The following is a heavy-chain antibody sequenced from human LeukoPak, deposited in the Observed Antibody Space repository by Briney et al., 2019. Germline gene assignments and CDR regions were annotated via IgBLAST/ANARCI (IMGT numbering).Heavy chain of an antibody. CDR3: ARGGAGTFDY. Sequence: PSETLSLTCTVSGGSFSSGGYYWSWIRQPPGKGLEWIGYIYHSGSTYYNPSLKSRVTISVDRSKNQFSLKLSSVTAADTAVYYCARGGAGTFDYWGQGTLVTVSS. CDR1: GGSFSSGGYY. V-gene: IGHV4-30-2*01. J-gene: IGHJ4*02. D-gene: IGHD6-25*01. CDR2: IYHSGST.